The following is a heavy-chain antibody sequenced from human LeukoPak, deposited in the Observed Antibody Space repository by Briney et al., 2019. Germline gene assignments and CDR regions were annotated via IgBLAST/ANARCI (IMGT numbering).Heavy chain of an antibody. CDR2: ISYDGSNK. Sequence: GRSLRLSCAASGFTFSSYAMHWVRQAPGKGLEWVAVISYDGSNKYYADSVKGRFTIPRDNSKNTLYLQMNSLRAEDTAVYYCARVVTATFDYWGQGTLVTVSS. J-gene: IGHJ4*02. D-gene: IGHD2-21*02. CDR3: ARVVTATFDY. CDR1: GFTFSSYA. V-gene: IGHV3-30-3*01.